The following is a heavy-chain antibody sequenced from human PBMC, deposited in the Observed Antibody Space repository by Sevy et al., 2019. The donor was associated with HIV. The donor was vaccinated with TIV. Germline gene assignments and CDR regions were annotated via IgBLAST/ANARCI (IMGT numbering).Heavy chain of an antibody. CDR1: GFTFSTYG. D-gene: IGHD4-17*01. V-gene: IGHV3-33*01. CDR2: MWFDGSNT. CDR3: ARDLEFYDYGDYGPAFMPDY. Sequence: GGSLRLSCAASGFTFSTYGMHWVRQAPGKGLEWVAVMWFDGSNTYYAYSVKGRFTISRDIAKNTLHLQMNSLRAEDTAVYYGARDLEFYDYGDYGPAFMPDYWGQGTLVTVSS. J-gene: IGHJ4*02.